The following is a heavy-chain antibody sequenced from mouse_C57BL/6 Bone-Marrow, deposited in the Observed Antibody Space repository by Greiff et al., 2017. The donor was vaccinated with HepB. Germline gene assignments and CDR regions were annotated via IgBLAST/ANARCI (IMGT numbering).Heavy chain of an antibody. CDR2: IYPGSGNT. D-gene: IGHD1-1*01. Sequence: VQRVESGPELVKPGASVKISCKASGYTFTDYYINWVKQRPGQGLEWIGWIYPGSGNTKYNEKFKGKATLTVDTSSSTAYMQLSSLTSEDSAVYFCARSPYYGSSYVGWYFDVWGTGTTVTVSS. CDR3: ARSPYYGSSYVGWYFDV. V-gene: IGHV1-84*01. J-gene: IGHJ1*03. CDR1: GYTFTDYY.